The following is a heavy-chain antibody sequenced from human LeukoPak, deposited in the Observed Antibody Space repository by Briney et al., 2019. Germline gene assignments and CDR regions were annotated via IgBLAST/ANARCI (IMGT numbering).Heavy chain of an antibody. CDR1: GGSISSYY. D-gene: IGHD2-8*01. CDR2: IYTSGST. J-gene: IGHJ4*02. CDR3: AREIGVLMVYSPLYFDY. Sequence: PSQTLSLTCTVSGGSISSYYWSWIRQPAGKGLEWIGRIYTSGSTNYNPSLKSRVTMSVDTSKNQFSLKLSSVTAADTAVYYCAREIGVLMVYSPLYFDYWGQGTLVTVSS. V-gene: IGHV4-4*07.